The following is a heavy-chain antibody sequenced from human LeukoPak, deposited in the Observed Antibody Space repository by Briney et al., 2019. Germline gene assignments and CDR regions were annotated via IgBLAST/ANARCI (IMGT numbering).Heavy chain of an antibody. Sequence: GGSLRLSCTASGFSVSHNYMNWVRQAPGKGLEWVALIYSGGNTHYADSVKGRFTISRDNSKNTLYLQMSSLRVEDTAVYYCTGDTPGIAASVSGGWGQGTLVTVSS. V-gene: IGHV3-53*01. CDR2: IYSGGNT. CDR1: GFSVSHNY. J-gene: IGHJ4*02. CDR3: TGDTPGIAASVSGG. D-gene: IGHD6-13*01.